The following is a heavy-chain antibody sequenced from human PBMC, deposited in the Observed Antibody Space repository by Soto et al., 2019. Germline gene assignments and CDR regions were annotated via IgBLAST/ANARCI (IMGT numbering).Heavy chain of an antibody. Sequence: GGSLRLSCAASGFTFSSYWMSWVRQAPGKGLEWVANIKQDGSEKYYVDSLKGRVTISRDNAKNSLYLQMNSLRAEDTAVYYCARDAAPSYYDILTGYYLFGIFDIWGQGTMVTVSS. D-gene: IGHD3-9*01. CDR3: ARDAAPSYYDILTGYYLFGIFDI. J-gene: IGHJ3*02. CDR1: GFTFSSYW. V-gene: IGHV3-7*01. CDR2: IKQDGSEK.